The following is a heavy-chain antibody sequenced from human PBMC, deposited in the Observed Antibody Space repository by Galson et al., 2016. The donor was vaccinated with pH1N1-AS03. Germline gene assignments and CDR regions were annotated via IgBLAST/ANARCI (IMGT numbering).Heavy chain of an antibody. CDR3: AKDLHFYDSLYLDY. J-gene: IGHJ4*02. CDR2: MSYDGSTK. V-gene: IGHV3-30*18. CDR1: GFTFNRHA. Sequence: SLRLSCAASGFTFNRHAMHWVRQAPGKGLEWVAIMSYDGSTKYYTDSVRDRFTISRDNSKKTLYLHMSSLRAEDTAVYYCAKDLHFYDSLYLDYLGRGTLVIVSS. D-gene: IGHD2/OR15-2a*01.